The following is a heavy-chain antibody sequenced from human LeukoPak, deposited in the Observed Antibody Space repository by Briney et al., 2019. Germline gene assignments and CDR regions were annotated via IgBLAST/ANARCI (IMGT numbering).Heavy chain of an antibody. Sequence: KSSETLSLTCTVSGGSISSYYWSWIRQPPGKGLEWIGYIYYSGSTNYNPSLKSRVTISVDTSKNQFSLKLSSVTAADTAVYYCARGSYCSGGSCYGNAFDIWGQGTMVTVSS. J-gene: IGHJ3*02. D-gene: IGHD2-15*01. CDR3: ARGSYCSGGSCYGNAFDI. CDR1: GGSISSYY. CDR2: IYYSGST. V-gene: IGHV4-59*01.